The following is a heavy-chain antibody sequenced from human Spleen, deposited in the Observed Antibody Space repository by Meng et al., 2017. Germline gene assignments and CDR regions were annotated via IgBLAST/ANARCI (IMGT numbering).Heavy chain of an antibody. V-gene: IGHV1-8*01. D-gene: IGHD6-13*01. Sequence: ASVKVSCKASGYTFTSYDINWVRQATGQGLEWMGWMNPNSTSTGFAQKFQGRVTMTRDTSISTAYMELSSLRSEDTAVYYCARTHSSSWSEYFQHWGQGTLVTVSS. CDR3: ARTHSSSWSEYFQH. CDR2: MNPNSTST. J-gene: IGHJ1*01. CDR1: GYTFTSYD.